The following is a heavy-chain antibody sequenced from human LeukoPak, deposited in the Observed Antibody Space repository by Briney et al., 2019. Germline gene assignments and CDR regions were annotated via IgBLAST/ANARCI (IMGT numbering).Heavy chain of an antibody. CDR1: GFTFSSYG. CDR3: ARAGYCSGGSCYGSDY. CDR2: IWYDGSIQ. D-gene: IGHD2-15*01. Sequence: GGSLRLSCAASGFTFSSYGMHWVRQAPGKGLEWVAAIWYDGSIQYYADSVKGRFTISRDNSKNTLYLQMDSLRAEDTAVYDCARAGYCSGGSCYGSDYWGQGTLVSVSS. J-gene: IGHJ4*02. V-gene: IGHV3-33*01.